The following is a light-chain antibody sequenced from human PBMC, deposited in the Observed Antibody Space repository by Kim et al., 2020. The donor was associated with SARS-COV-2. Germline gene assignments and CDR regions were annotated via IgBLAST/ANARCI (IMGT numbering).Light chain of an antibody. CDR3: SAWDRSLSAWV. CDR2: RNN. V-gene: IGLV10-54*01. J-gene: IGLJ3*02. CDR1: SNNVGDEG. Sequence: QAGLTQPPSVSKGLRQTATLTCTVNSNNVGDEGAAWLQQHQGHPPKLLSYRNNNRPSGISERFSASKSGNTASLTITGLQPEDEADYYCSAWDRSLSAWVFGGGTQLTVL.